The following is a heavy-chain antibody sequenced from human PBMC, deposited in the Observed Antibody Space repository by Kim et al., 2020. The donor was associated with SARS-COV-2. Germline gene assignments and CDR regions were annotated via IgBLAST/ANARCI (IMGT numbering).Heavy chain of an antibody. Sequence: SETLSLTCTVSGGSFSSSSYYWGWIRQPPGKGLEWIGSIYYSGSTYYNPSLKSRVTISVDTSKNQFSLKLSSVTAADTAVYYCASTVIAAAGTFDYWGQG. D-gene: IGHD6-13*01. J-gene: IGHJ4*02. CDR3: ASTVIAAAGTFDY. CDR2: IYYSGST. CDR1: GGSFSSSSYY. V-gene: IGHV4-39*01.